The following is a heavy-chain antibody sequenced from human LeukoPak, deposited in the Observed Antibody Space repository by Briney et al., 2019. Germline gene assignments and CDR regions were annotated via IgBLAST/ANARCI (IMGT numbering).Heavy chain of an antibody. CDR2: IYPNSGVT. D-gene: IGHD1-14*01. J-gene: IGHJ3*02. V-gene: IGHV1-2*02. Sequence: GASVKVSCKASGYSFTDYYIHWVRQAPGQGLEWMGWIYPNSGVTNYAQSFQGRVTVTRDTPISTAYMDLSSLTSDDTAGDFFVWDVREGRNDAFDIWGQGTMVTVSS. CDR3: VWDVREGRNDAFDI. CDR1: GYSFTDYY.